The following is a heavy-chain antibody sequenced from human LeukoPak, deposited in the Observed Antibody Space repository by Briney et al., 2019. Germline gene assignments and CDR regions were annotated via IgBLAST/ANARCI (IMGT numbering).Heavy chain of an antibody. CDR2: ISGSGGST. CDR1: GFTFSSYA. J-gene: IGHJ4*02. D-gene: IGHD3-22*01. V-gene: IGHV3-23*01. Sequence: GGSLRLSCAASGFTFSSYAMSWVRQAPGKGLEWVSAISGSGGSTYYADSVKGRFTIPRDNSKNTLYLQMNSLRAEDTAVYYCAKHPYYYDSSGYCRYFDYWGQGTLVTVSS. CDR3: AKHPYYYDSSGYCRYFDY.